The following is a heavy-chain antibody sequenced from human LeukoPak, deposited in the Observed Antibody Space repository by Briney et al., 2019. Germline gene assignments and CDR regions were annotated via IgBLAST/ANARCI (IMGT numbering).Heavy chain of an antibody. CDR2: IYSGGST. CDR1: GFTVSSNY. V-gene: IGHV3-66*01. J-gene: IGHJ6*02. Sequence: GGSLRLSCAASGFTVSSNYMSWVRQAPWKGLEWASFIYSGGSTYYADSVKGRFTISRDNSKNTLYLRMNSLRAEDTAVYYCARDVWVGAKPLLYYYYGMDVWGQGTTVTVSS. CDR3: ARDVWVGAKPLLYYYYGMDV. D-gene: IGHD1-26*01.